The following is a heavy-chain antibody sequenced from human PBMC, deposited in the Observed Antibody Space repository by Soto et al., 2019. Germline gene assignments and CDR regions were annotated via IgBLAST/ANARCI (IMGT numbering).Heavy chain of an antibody. CDR1: SHTFSGYG. CDR2: ISTNNGNT. Sequence: GASVKVSCKASSHTFSGYGISWVRRAPGQRPEYMGWISTNNGNTNYAQNIQGRVTMTTDTATSRGYMELRSLRPDDTAVYYCAIHRAGAYGMDVWGQGTTVTVSS. V-gene: IGHV1-18*01. D-gene: IGHD3-10*01. CDR3: AIHRAGAYGMDV. J-gene: IGHJ6*02.